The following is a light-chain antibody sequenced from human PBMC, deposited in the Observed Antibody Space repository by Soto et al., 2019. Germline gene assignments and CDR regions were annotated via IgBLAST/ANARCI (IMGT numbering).Light chain of an antibody. CDR1: QSVSSN. CDR3: QQYNNWPSTT. Sequence: EIVMTQSPSTLSVAPGERSTLSCMASQSVSSNLAWYQQKPGQAPRLLIYGASTRATGIPARFSGSGSGTEFTLTISSLQSEDFAVYYCQQYNNWPSTTFGQGTRLEIK. J-gene: IGKJ5*01. V-gene: IGKV3-15*01. CDR2: GAS.